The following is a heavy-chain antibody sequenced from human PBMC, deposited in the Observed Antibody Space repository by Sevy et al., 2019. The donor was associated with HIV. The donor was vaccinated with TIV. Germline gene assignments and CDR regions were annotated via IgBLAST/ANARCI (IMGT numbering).Heavy chain of an antibody. J-gene: IGHJ4*01. V-gene: IGHV3-48*01. CDR1: GFTFSSYS. CDR3: ARPDLSGWYFDF. Sequence: GGSLRLSCVASGFTFSSYSMNWVRQAPGKGLEWVSYIISSSDSSRTLYYADSVTGRFSISRDNAKNSVHLQMTSLRVEDTAVYYCARPDLSGWYFDFWGHGTLVTVSS. D-gene: IGHD6-19*01. CDR2: IISSSDSSRTL.